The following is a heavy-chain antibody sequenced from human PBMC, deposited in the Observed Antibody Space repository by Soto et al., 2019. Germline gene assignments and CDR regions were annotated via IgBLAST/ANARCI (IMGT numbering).Heavy chain of an antibody. CDR3: ARGDQGFDY. CDR2: TYYRSKWFN. CDR1: GDSVSSNSAA. J-gene: IGHJ4*02. D-gene: IGHD3-16*01. Sequence: QALSLPFVISGDSVSSNSAAWNLIRQSPSRGLEWLGRTYYRSKWFNNYALSVKSRITINPDTSKKQFSLQLNSVTPEDTAVYYCARGDQGFDYWGQGTLVTVSS. V-gene: IGHV6-1*01.